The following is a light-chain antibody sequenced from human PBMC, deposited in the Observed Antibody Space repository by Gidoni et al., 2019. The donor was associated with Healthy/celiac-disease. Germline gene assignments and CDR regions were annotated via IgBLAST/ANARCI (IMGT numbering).Light chain of an antibody. CDR3: QQYDNLPPYT. CDR2: DAS. V-gene: IGKV1-33*01. CDR1: QDISNY. Sequence: DIQMTQSPSPLSASVGDRVTITCQASQDISNYLNWYQQKPGKAPKLLIYDASNLETGVPSRFSGSGSGTDFTFTISSLQPEDIATYYCQQYDNLPPYTFGQXTKLEIK. J-gene: IGKJ2*01.